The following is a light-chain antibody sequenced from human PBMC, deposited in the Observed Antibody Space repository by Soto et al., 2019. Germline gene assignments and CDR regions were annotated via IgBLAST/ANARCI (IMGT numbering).Light chain of an antibody. CDR1: QSISNY. Sequence: DIQMTQSPSSLSASVGDRVTITCRASQSISNYLNWFRQKPGNPPKLLIYAASTLQGGVPSRFSGRGSGTDFTLPITGLQPEDFETYYCNQTSRSPENFGKGTKVE. V-gene: IGKV1-39*01. J-gene: IGKJ1*01. CDR2: AAS. CDR3: NQTSRSPEN.